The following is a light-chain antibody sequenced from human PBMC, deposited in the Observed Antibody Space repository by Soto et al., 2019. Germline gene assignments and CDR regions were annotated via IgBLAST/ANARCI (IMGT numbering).Light chain of an antibody. V-gene: IGLV2-8*01. CDR2: EVR. CDR1: ISDVLAYNS. J-gene: IGLJ1*01. Sequence: QCLLTQPPCASGSPGQTVTISCTGTISDVLAYNSVTLYQQNSDRARRVMIYEVRKRPSGVPDRCSGSKSGNTDSLTVYGLQAEDEADYSCSSYAGRTVCGTGTKVTVL. CDR3: SSYAGRTV.